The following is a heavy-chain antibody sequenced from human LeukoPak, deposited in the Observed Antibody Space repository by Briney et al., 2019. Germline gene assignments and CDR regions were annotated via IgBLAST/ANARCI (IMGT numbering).Heavy chain of an antibody. CDR3: ARPPTGWHDAFDI. Sequence: GGSLRLSCAASGFTFRSYAIHWVRQAPGKGLEWVALISYDGSDKYYADSVKGRFTISRDNSKNTLYLQMNSLRAEDTAVYYCARPPTGWHDAFDIWGQGTMVTVSS. CDR2: ISYDGSDK. J-gene: IGHJ3*02. V-gene: IGHV3-30-3*01. D-gene: IGHD3-9*01. CDR1: GFTFRSYA.